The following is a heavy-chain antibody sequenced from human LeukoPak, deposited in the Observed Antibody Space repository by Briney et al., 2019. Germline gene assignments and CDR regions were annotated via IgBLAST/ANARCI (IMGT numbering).Heavy chain of an antibody. J-gene: IGHJ4*02. D-gene: IGHD3-10*01. CDR2: INHSGST. V-gene: IGHV4-34*01. CDR1: GGSFSGYY. CDR3: AREPRGIIRVMTF. Sequence: SETLSLTCAVYGGSFSGYYWSWIRQPPGKGLEWIGEINHSGSTNYNPSLKSRVTISVDTSKNQFSLKLSSVTAADTAVYYCAREPRGIIRVMTFWGQGTLVTVSS.